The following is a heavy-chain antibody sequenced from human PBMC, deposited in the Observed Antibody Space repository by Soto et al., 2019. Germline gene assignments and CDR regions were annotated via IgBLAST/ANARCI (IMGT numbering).Heavy chain of an antibody. CDR3: ARSRQYYACEFDP. CDR1: GGSFSGYD. D-gene: IGHD3-10*01. V-gene: IGHV4-34*01. Sequence: SETLSLTCAGYGGSFSGYDWTWIRQPPGTGLEWIGEINHSGSSNYNPSLKSRVTISVDTSKNKISLKLASVTAAVPAIFYCARSRQYYACEFDPWGQGTLVTVSS. J-gene: IGHJ5*02. CDR2: INHSGSS.